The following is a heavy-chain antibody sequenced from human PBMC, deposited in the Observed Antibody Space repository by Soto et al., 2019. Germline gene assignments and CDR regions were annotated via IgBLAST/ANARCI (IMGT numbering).Heavy chain of an antibody. V-gene: IGHV2-70*13. Sequence: GPTLVNPTETLTLTCTFSGFSLTSPGMCVSWIRQPPGKALEWLALIERDDDDKYYSTSLKTRLTISKDTRKNQVVLTMANMDPADTGTYYCARSIRGPGRFNGRDVWGQGPTVTVSS. D-gene: IGHD1-20*01. CDR3: ARSIRGPGRFNGRDV. CDR2: IERDDDDK. J-gene: IGHJ6*02. CDR1: GFSLTSPGMC.